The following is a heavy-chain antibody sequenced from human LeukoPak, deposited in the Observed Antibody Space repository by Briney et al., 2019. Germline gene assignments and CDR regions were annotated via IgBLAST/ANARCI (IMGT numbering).Heavy chain of an antibody. D-gene: IGHD3-10*01. Sequence: ASVKVSCKASGYTFTGYYMHWVRQAPGQGLEWMGWINPNSGGTNYAQKFQGRVTMTRDTSISTAYMELSRLRSDDTAVYYCARGSSHYGSGSYYNTYYFDYWGQGTLVTVSS. CDR1: GYTFTGYY. V-gene: IGHV1-2*02. CDR2: INPNSGGT. J-gene: IGHJ4*02. CDR3: ARGSSHYGSGSYYNTYYFDY.